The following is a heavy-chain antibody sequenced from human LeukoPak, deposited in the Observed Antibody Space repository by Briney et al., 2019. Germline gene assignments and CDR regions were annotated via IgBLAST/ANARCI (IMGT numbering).Heavy chain of an antibody. D-gene: IGHD3-22*01. V-gene: IGHV3-21*06. J-gene: IGHJ4*02. CDR3: ARRGYYDSSGYDY. Sequence: PGGTLRLTCADSGFTFRSFGMSWVCQAPGKGLEWVSSISGSSTYIYYADSVKGRFTISRDNAKNSVFLQINNLRAEDTAIYYCARRGYYDSSGYDYWGQGTLVTVSS. CDR1: GFTFRSFG. CDR2: ISGSSTYI.